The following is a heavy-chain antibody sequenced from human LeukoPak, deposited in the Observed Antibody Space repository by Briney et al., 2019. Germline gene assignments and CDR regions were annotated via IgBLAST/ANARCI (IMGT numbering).Heavy chain of an antibody. D-gene: IGHD4-17*01. V-gene: IGHV1-2*02. Sequence: ASVTVSCKASGYTFTGYYMHWVRQAPGQGLEWMGWINPNSGGTNYAQKFQGRVTMTRDTSISTAYMELSRLRSDDTAVYYCARATVTYNWFDPWGQGTLVTVSS. J-gene: IGHJ5*02. CDR1: GYTFTGYY. CDR2: INPNSGGT. CDR3: ARATVTYNWFDP.